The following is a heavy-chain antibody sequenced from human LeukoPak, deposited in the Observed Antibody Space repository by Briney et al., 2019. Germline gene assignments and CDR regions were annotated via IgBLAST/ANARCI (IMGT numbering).Heavy chain of an antibody. Sequence: GGSLRLSCAASGFTLDDYAMHWVRHAPGKGLEWVSGTSWNSGSIGYADSVKGRFTISRDNAKNSLYLQMNSLRAEDTALYYCQGYCSGGSCYGMDVWGQGTTVTVSS. CDR1: GFTLDDYA. CDR3: QGYCSGGSCYGMDV. CDR2: TSWNSGSI. J-gene: IGHJ6*02. V-gene: IGHV3-9*01. D-gene: IGHD2-15*01.